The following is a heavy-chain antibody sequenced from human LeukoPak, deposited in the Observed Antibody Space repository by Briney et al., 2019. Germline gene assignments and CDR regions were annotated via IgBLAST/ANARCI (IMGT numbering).Heavy chain of an antibody. CDR2: ISDDGSNK. V-gene: IGHV3-30*18. J-gene: IGHJ4*02. CDR3: AKDWIYSSGWGNLFDY. Sequence: GGSLRLSCAASGFTFSGYGMHWVRQAPGKGLEWVAVISDDGSNKYYADSVKGRFTVSRDNSKNTLYLQMYSLRTEDTAVYYCAKDWIYSSGWGNLFDYWGQGTLVTVSS. D-gene: IGHD6-19*01. CDR1: GFTFSGYG.